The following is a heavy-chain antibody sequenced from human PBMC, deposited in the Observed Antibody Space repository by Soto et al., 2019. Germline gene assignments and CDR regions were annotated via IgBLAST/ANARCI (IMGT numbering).Heavy chain of an antibody. D-gene: IGHD5-12*01. CDR2: ISHLEST. CDR3: ARGGGYDSFDY. CDR1: GASISYGGFS. Sequence: QLQLQESGSGLVKTSETLSLTCTVSGASISYGGFSWSWIRQSPGKGLEWIGYISHLESTYFHPSFKSRLTMSIDRTRNQLSLKLSSVTAADMAVYYCARGGGYDSFDYWGQGVLVTVSS. J-gene: IGHJ4*02. V-gene: IGHV4-30-2*06.